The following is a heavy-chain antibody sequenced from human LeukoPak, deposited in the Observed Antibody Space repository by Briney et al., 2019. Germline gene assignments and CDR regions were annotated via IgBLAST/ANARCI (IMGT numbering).Heavy chain of an antibody. Sequence: PSETLSLTCAVYGGSFSGYYWSWIRQPPGKGLEWIGEINHSGSTNYNPSLKSRVTISVDTSKNQFSLELSSVTAADTAVYYCARPTTGYGSGSYYYGYWGQGTLVTVSS. CDR2: INHSGST. CDR3: ARPTTGYGSGSYYYGY. CDR1: GGSFSGYY. V-gene: IGHV4-34*01. J-gene: IGHJ4*02. D-gene: IGHD3-10*01.